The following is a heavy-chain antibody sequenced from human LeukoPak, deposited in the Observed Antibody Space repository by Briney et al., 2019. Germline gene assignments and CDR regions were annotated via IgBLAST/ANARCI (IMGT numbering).Heavy chain of an antibody. CDR1: GFTFRSYA. J-gene: IGHJ4*02. V-gene: IGHV3-23*01. Sequence: GGSLRLSCAVSGFTFRSYAMTRVRQAPGKALEWVSVISGSGGGTVYAESVKGRFTISRDNSNNTLYLHMNSLRAEDTAVYYCAKNDGSGTYYNVVFWGQGTLVTVSS. CDR2: ISGSGGGT. CDR3: AKNDGSGTYYNVVF. D-gene: IGHD3-10*01.